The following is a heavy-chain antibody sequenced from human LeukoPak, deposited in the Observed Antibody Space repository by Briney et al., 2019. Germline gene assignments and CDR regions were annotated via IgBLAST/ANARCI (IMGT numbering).Heavy chain of an antibody. CDR1: GGSISSGGYY. D-gene: IGHD7-27*01. J-gene: IGHJ4*02. Sequence: SETLSLTCTVSGGSISSGGYYWSWIRQHPGKGLEWIGYIYYSGTIYYNPSLKSRVTISVDTSKNQFSLKLTSLTAADTAVYYCARDRSSWGLDCWGQGTLVTVSS. CDR3: ARDRSSWGLDC. V-gene: IGHV4-31*03. CDR2: IYYSGTI.